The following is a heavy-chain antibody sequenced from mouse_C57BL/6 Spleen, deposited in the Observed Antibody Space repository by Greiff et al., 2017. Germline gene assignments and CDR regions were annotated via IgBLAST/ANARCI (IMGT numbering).Heavy chain of an antibody. D-gene: IGHD1-1*01. Sequence: EVQLQQSGPELVKPGASVKISCKASGYSFTDYNMNWVKQSNGKSLEWIGVINPNYGTTRYNQKFKGKATLTVDQSSSTAYMQLNSLTSEDSAVYYCARGGGSSSTWYFDVWGTGTTGTVSS. CDR2: INPNYGTT. J-gene: IGHJ1*03. CDR3: ARGGGSSSTWYFDV. CDR1: GYSFTDYN. V-gene: IGHV1-39*01.